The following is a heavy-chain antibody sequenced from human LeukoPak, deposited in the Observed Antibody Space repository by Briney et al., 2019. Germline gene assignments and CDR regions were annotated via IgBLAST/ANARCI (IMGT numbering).Heavy chain of an antibody. J-gene: IGHJ5*02. V-gene: IGHV3-73*01. CDR2: IRSKANSYAT. D-gene: IGHD1-26*01. CDR3: AKKYSTGLDP. Sequence: GGSLRLSCAASGFIFSGSAIHWVRQASGKGLEWVGRIRSKANSYATAYAASMKDRFTISRDNSKNTLYLQMNSLRAEDTAVYYCAKKYSTGLDPWGQGTLVTVSS. CDR1: GFIFSGSA.